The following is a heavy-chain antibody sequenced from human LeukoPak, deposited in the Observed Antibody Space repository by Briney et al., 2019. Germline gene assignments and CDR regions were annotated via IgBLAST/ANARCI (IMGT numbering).Heavy chain of an antibody. Sequence: SETLSLTCTVSGGSIGTHYWGWIRQPAGKGLEWIGRVYASGSSNYNPSLKSRVTMSVDTSKNQFSLNLTSVTAADTAMYYCARAYNYGSFWFGPWGLGTLVTVSS. CDR2: VYASGSS. D-gene: IGHD1-20*01. CDR3: ARAYNYGSFWFGP. J-gene: IGHJ5*02. V-gene: IGHV4-4*07. CDR1: GGSIGTHY.